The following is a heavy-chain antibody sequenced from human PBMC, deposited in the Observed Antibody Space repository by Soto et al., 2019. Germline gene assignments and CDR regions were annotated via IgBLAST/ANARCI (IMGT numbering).Heavy chain of an antibody. J-gene: IGHJ6*02. Sequence: GGSLRLSCAASGFTVGSNYMSWVRQAPGKGLEWVSVIYSEGTPYYADSVKGRFTISRENSNNTLYLHMNNLRAEDTAVYYCARSTYYDILTGSYYYYAMDVWGQGTTVTVSS. CDR1: GFTVGSNY. CDR2: IYSEGTP. V-gene: IGHV3-53*01. D-gene: IGHD3-9*01. CDR3: ARSTYYDILTGSYYYYAMDV.